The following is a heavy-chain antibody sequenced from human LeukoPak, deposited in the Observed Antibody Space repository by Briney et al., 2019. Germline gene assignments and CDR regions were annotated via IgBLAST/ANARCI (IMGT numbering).Heavy chain of an antibody. J-gene: IGHJ4*02. CDR1: GFTFSSYE. D-gene: IGHD2-15*01. CDR2: IKQDGSEK. CDR3: ARVAYCSGGSCYSRGWYFDY. Sequence: GGSLRLSCAASGFTFSSYEMNWVRQAPGKGLEWVANIKQDGSEKYYVDSVKGRFTISRDNAKNSLYLQMNSLRAEDTAVYYCARVAYCSGGSCYSRGWYFDYWGQGTLVTVSS. V-gene: IGHV3-7*01.